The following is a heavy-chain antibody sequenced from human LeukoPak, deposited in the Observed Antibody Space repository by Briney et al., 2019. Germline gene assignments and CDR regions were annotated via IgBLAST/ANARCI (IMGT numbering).Heavy chain of an antibody. J-gene: IGHJ4*02. Sequence: GGSLRLSCAASGFTFSSYAMSLVRQAPGKGLEWVSAISGSGGSTYYADSVKSRFTISRDNSKNTLYLQMNSLRAEDTAVYYCAKDRFFNGVCYSLDYWGQGTLVTVSS. CDR3: AKDRFFNGVCYSLDY. D-gene: IGHD2-8*01. CDR1: GFTFSSYA. V-gene: IGHV3-23*01. CDR2: ISGSGGST.